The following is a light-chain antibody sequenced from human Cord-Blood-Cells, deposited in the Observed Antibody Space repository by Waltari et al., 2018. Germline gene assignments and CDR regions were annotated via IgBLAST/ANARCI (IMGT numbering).Light chain of an antibody. Sequence: DIVMTQTPLSLSVTPVQPASISCKSSQCLLHSDEKTYLYWYLQKPGQSPQLLIYEVSSRVTGVPDRFSGSGSGTDFTLNISRVEAEDVGVYYCLQGINLPRTFGQGTKLEIK. CDR2: EVS. CDR1: QCLLHSDEKTY. J-gene: IGKJ2*01. V-gene: IGKV2-29*02. CDR3: LQGINLPRT.